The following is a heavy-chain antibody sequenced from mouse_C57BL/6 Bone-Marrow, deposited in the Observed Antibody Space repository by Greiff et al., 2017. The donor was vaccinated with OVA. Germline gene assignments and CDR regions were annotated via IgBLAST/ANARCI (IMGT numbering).Heavy chain of an antibody. CDR1: GYTFTSYG. CDR2: IYPRSGNT. CDR3: ARRCGFIYYYGSSPLYFDY. V-gene: IGHV1-81*01. J-gene: IGHJ2*01. Sequence: QVQLQQSGAELARPGASVKLSCKASGYTFTSYGISWVKQRTGQGLEWIGEIYPRSGNTYYNEKFKGKATLTADKSSSTAYMELRSLTSEDSAVYFCARRCGFIYYYGSSPLYFDYWGQGTTLTVSS. D-gene: IGHD1-1*01.